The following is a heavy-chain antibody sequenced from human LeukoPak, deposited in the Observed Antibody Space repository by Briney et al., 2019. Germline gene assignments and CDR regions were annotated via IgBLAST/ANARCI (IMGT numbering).Heavy chain of an antibody. CDR1: GGSTSSYY. CDR2: IFYSGST. Sequence: SETLSLTCTVSGGSTSSYYWSWIRQPPGKGLEWIGYIFYSGSTDYNPSLKSRVSISVDTSKNQFSLKLSSVTAADTAMYYCARHVRGYSGYDSINFFDYWGQGTLVTVSS. D-gene: IGHD5-12*01. J-gene: IGHJ4*02. CDR3: ARHVRGYSGYDSINFFDY. V-gene: IGHV4-59*01.